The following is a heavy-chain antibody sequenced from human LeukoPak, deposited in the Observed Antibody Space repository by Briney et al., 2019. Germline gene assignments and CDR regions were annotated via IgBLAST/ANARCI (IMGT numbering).Heavy chain of an antibody. D-gene: IGHD5-12*01. Sequence: GGSLRLSCAASGFTFSSYDMSWVRQAPGKGLEWVSAISSSGGSTLYAGSVKGRFTISRDNSKNTLYLQMNSLRAEDTAVYYCAKGGEGYDYRATYFDDWGQGTLVTVSS. V-gene: IGHV3-23*01. CDR3: AKGGEGYDYRATYFDD. CDR1: GFTFSSYD. CDR2: ISSSGGST. J-gene: IGHJ4*02.